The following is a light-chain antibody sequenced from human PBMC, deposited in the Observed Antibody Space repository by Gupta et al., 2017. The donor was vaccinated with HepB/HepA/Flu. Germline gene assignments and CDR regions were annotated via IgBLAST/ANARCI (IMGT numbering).Light chain of an antibody. V-gene: IGKV3-15*01. J-gene: IGKJ1*01. Sequence: EIVMTQSPATLSVSPGERATLSCRASQSVSSNLAWYQQKPGQAPRLLIYGASTRDTGIPARFSGSGSGKELTLTSSSLQYEDFAGYYCQQYKNWPPVTFGQGTKVEIK. CDR1: QSVSSN. CDR3: QQYKNWPPVT. CDR2: GAS.